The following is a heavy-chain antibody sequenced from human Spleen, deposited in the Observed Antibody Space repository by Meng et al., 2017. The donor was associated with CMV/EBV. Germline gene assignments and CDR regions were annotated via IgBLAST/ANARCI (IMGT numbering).Heavy chain of an antibody. V-gene: IGHV3-7*01. CDR3: AGIAAAGTSKAYYYGMDV. D-gene: IGHD6-13*01. CDR1: GFTLSYYW. J-gene: IGHJ6*02. CDR2: IKQDGSEK. Sequence: GGSLRLSCAASGFTLSYYWMSWVRQAPGKGLEWVANIKQDGSEKYYVDSVKGRFTISRDNAKNSLYLQMNSLRAEDTAVYYCAGIAAAGTSKAYYYGMDVWGQGTTVTVSS.